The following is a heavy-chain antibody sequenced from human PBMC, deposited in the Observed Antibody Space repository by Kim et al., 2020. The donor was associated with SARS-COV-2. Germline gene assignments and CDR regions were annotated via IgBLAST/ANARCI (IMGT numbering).Heavy chain of an antibody. CDR1: GFTFSSYS. J-gene: IGHJ4*01. CDR3: ASLPPADIVATIRPFDY. CDR2: ISSSSTI. D-gene: IGHD5-12*01. V-gene: IGHV3-48*02. Sequence: GGSLRLSCAASGFTFSSYSMNWVRQAPGKGLEWVSYISSSSTIYYADSVKGRFTISRDNAKNSLYLQMNSLRDEDTAVYYCASLPPADIVATIRPFDYWG.